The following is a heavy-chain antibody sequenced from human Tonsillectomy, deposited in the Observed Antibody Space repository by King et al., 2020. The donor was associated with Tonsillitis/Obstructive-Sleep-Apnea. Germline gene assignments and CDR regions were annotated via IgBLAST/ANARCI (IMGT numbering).Heavy chain of an antibody. V-gene: IGHV4-34*01. CDR1: GGSFSGYY. J-gene: IGHJ4*02. CDR3: ARGRGPDY. CDR2: INHIGST. Sequence: VQLQQWGAGLLKPLETLSLTCAVYGGSFSGYYWNWIRQPPGKGLEWIWGINHIGSTNYNPSLKSRVTLSVDTSKNQFSLKLSSVTAADTAVYYCARGRGPDYWGQGTLVTVSS.